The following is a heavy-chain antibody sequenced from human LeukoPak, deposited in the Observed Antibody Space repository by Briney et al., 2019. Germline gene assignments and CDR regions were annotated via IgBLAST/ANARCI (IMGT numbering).Heavy chain of an antibody. CDR1: GGTFSSYA. CDR2: IIPIFGTA. D-gene: IGHD1-26*01. Sequence: SVKVSCKASGGTFSSYAISWARQAPGQGLEWMGGIIPIFGTANYAQKFQGRVTITADESTSTAYMELSSLRSEDTAVYYCASTYLSGSYYYYYYGMDVWGQGTTVTVSS. CDR3: ASTYLSGSYYYYYYGMDV. V-gene: IGHV1-69*13. J-gene: IGHJ6*02.